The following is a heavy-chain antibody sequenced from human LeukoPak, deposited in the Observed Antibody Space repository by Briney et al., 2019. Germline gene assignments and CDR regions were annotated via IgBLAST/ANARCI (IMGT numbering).Heavy chain of an antibody. J-gene: IGHJ5*02. CDR1: GGAFSGYY. CDR2: INHSGST. CDR3: ARHRRGWSYNWFDP. Sequence: SETLSLTCAVYGGAFSGYYWSWIRQPPGKGLEWIGEINHSGSTNYNPSLKSRVTISVDTSKNQFSLKLSSVTAADTAVYYCARHRRGWSYNWFDPWGQGTLVTVSS. D-gene: IGHD6-19*01. V-gene: IGHV4-34*01.